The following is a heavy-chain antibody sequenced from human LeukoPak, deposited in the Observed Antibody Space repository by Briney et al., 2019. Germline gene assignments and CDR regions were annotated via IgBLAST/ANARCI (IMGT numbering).Heavy chain of an antibody. CDR1: GFTFDDYV. Sequence: GGSLRLSCAASGFTFDDYVMHWVRQAPGKGLEWVSLISGDGGSTYYVDSVKGRFTISRDNSKNALYLQMNSLRTEDSALYYCAKADRIDMYRRAHFTYWGQGTLVTVSS. V-gene: IGHV3-43*02. J-gene: IGHJ4*02. CDR3: AKADRIDMYRRAHFTY. D-gene: IGHD3-10*01. CDR2: ISGDGGST.